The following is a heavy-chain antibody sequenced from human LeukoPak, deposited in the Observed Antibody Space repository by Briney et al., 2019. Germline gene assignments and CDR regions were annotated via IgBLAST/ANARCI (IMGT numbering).Heavy chain of an antibody. V-gene: IGHV2-5*02. CDR2: IYWDDDR. CDR1: GFSLSTSGVG. Sequence: SGPTLVKPTQTLTLTCTFSGFSLSTSGVGVCWIRQPPGKALEWLALIYWDDDRRYSPSLKSRLTITKDTSKNQVVLTMTNMDPVDTATYYCAHRRRGGWYDPLYDYWGQGTLVTVSS. CDR3: AHRRRGGWYDPLYDY. J-gene: IGHJ4*02. D-gene: IGHD6-19*01.